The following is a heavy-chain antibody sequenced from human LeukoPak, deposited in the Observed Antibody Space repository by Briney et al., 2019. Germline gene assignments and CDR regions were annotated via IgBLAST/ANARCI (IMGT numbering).Heavy chain of an antibody. Sequence: PSETLSFTCTVSGASISTSYWYWIRQPPGKGLEWIGYIHYSGSTNYNPSLKSRVTISIDTSKNQFSLKLSSVTAADTAVYYCARHPYGVDYWGQGTLVTVSS. CDR3: ARHPYGVDY. CDR1: GASISTSY. D-gene: IGHD4-17*01. V-gene: IGHV4-59*08. J-gene: IGHJ4*02. CDR2: IHYSGST.